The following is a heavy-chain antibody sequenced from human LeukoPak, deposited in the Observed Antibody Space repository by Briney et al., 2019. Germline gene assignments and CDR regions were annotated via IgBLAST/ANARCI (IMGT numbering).Heavy chain of an antibody. CDR2: ISSSSSTI. CDR3: ARVLRYFDWLSPPDY. Sequence: GGSLRLSCAASGFTFSSYSMNWVRQAPGKGLEWVSYISSSSSTIYYADSVKGRFTISRDKAKNSLYLQMNSLRAEDTAVYYCARVLRYFDWLSPPDYWGQGTLVTVSS. CDR1: GFTFSSYS. D-gene: IGHD3-9*01. V-gene: IGHV3-48*01. J-gene: IGHJ4*02.